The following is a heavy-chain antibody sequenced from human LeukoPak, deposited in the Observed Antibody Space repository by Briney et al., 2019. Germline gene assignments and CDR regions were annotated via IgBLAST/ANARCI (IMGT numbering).Heavy chain of an antibody. V-gene: IGHV1-8*01. Sequence: GASLKVSCTASGYTFTSYDINWVRQATGLGLEWLGWMNPNSGNTGYAQKFQGRVTMTRNTSISTAYMELSSLRSEDTAVYYCARDLNFDYWGQGTLVTVSS. CDR1: GYTFTSYD. J-gene: IGHJ4*02. CDR2: MNPNSGNT. CDR3: ARDLNFDY.